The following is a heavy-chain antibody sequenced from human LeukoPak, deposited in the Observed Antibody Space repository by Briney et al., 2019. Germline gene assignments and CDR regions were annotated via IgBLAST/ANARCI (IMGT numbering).Heavy chain of an antibody. V-gene: IGHV3-23*01. D-gene: IGHD6-19*01. J-gene: IGHJ4*02. CDR3: AKASAGSSGWLGLDY. CDR2: ISGSGGST. CDR1: GFTFSSYA. Sequence: GGSLRLSCAASGFTFSSYAMSWVRQAPGKGLEWVSAISGSGGSTYYADSVKGRFTISRDNSKNTLYLQMNSLGAEDTAVYYCAKASAGSSGWLGLDYWGQGTLVTVSS.